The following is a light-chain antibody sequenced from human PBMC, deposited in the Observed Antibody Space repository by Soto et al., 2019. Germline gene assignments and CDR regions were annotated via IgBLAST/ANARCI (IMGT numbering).Light chain of an antibody. Sequence: IPLTQSPSSLSASVGDRVTITCRASQTISNFLNWYQHKPGKAPSLLIYGASSLFSGVPSRFSGSGSGTDFTLTISRLQPEDFATYYCQQGYRSPYTFGQGTALEIK. CDR1: QTISNF. J-gene: IGKJ2*01. CDR2: GAS. V-gene: IGKV1-39*01. CDR3: QQGYRSPYT.